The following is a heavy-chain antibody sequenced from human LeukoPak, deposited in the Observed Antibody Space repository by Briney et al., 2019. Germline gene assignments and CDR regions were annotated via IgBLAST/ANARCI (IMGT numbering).Heavy chain of an antibody. CDR2: INHSGST. Sequence: SETLSLTCAVYGGSFSGYYWSWIRQPPGKGLEWIGEINHSGSTNYNPSLKSRVTISVDTSKNQFSLKLSSVTAADTAVYYCARVGGYSYGTDDYWGQGTLVTVSS. D-gene: IGHD5-18*01. CDR1: GGSFSGYY. V-gene: IGHV4-34*01. CDR3: ARVGGYSYGTDDY. J-gene: IGHJ4*02.